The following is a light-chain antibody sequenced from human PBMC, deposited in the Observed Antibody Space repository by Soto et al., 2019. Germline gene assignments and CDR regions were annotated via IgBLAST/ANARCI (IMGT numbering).Light chain of an antibody. J-gene: IGKJ1*01. CDR2: CAS. V-gene: IGKV3-20*01. Sequence: EIVLTQSPGTLSLSPGERATLSCRASQSVSSYLAWYQQKPGQAPRLLIYCASSRATGIPDRFSGSGSGTDFTLTISSLEPEDFAVYYWQQYGSSSRTFGQGTKVEIK. CDR1: QSVSSY. CDR3: QQYGSSSRT.